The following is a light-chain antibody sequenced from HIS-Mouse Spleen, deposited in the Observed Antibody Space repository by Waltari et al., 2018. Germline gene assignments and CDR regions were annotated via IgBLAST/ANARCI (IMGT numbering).Light chain of an antibody. J-gene: IGLJ2*01. CDR1: SLRSYY. CDR2: GKN. CDR3: NSRDSSGNHVV. V-gene: IGLV3-19*01. Sequence: SSELTQDPAVSVALGQTVRITGQGDSLRSYYASWYQQKPGQAPVLFIYGKNNRPSGIPDRFSGSSSGNTASLTITGAQAEDEADYYCNSRDSSGNHVVFGGGTKLTVI.